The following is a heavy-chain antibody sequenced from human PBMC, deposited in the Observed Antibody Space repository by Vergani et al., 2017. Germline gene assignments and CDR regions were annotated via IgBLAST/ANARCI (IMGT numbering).Heavy chain of an antibody. CDR2: IYYSGST. V-gene: IGHV4-39*01. D-gene: IGHD6-6*01. J-gene: IGHJ6*02. CDR3: ARLLLARPSMDV. Sequence: QLQLQESGPGLVKPSETLSLTCTVSGGSISSSSYYWGWIRQPPGKGLEWIGSIYYSGSTYYNPSLKSRVTISVDTSKHQFSLKLGSVTAADTALYYCARLLLARPSMDVWGQGTTVTVSS. CDR1: GGSISSSSYY.